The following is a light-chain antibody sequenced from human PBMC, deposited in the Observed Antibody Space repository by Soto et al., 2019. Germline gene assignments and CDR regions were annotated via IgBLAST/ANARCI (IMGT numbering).Light chain of an antibody. Sequence: QSVLTQPASVSGSPGQSITISCTGTSSDVRSYNLVSWYQQHPGKAPKLMIYEVSKRPSGVSNRFSGSKSGNTASLTISGLQAEDEADYYCCSYAGSSTWVFGGGTQLTVL. V-gene: IGLV2-23*02. CDR1: SSDVRSYNL. CDR3: CSYAGSSTWV. CDR2: EVS. J-gene: IGLJ3*02.